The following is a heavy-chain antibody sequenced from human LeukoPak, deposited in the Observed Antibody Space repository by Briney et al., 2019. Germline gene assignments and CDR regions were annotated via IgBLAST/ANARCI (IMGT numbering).Heavy chain of an antibody. Sequence: GGSLRLSCAASGXTFSIFAMSWVRQAPGKGPEWVSAISASNGNTYYADSVKGRFTISRDNSKNTLYLQMNSLRAEDTAVYYCAKDLSYAFDIWGRGTIVTVSS. CDR3: AKDLSYAFDI. CDR1: GXTFSIFA. J-gene: IGHJ3*02. CDR2: ISASNGNT. V-gene: IGHV3-23*01.